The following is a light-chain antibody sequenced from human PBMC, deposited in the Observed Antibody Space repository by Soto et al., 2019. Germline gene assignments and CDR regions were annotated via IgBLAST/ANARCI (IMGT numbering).Light chain of an antibody. Sequence: DIQMTQSPSSLSASVGDRVTITCRASQSINKYLNWYQQKPGKAPKFLIYAASSLQSGVPSRFSGSGYGTDFTLTISSLQPEYFATYYCQQSYSTPPTFGGGTKVEIK. V-gene: IGKV1-39*01. CDR3: QQSYSTPPT. J-gene: IGKJ4*01. CDR1: QSINKY. CDR2: AAS.